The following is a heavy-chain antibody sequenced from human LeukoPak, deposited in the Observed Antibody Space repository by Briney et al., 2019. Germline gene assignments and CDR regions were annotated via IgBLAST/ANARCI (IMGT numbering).Heavy chain of an antibody. CDR3: ARNQDYGDV. Sequence: SGGSLRLSCVVSGFSFSSYGMHWVRQAPGKGLEWVAVISYDGSSKYYADSVKGRFTISRDNAKNSLYLQMNSLRAEDTAVYYCARNQDYGDVWGKGTTVTVSS. J-gene: IGHJ6*03. V-gene: IGHV3-30*03. CDR2: ISYDGSSK. CDR1: GFSFSSYG.